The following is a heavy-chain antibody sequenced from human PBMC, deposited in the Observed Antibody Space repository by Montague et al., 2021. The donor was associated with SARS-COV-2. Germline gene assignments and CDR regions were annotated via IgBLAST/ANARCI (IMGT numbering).Heavy chain of an antibody. J-gene: IGHJ4*02. D-gene: IGHD5-18*01. V-gene: IGHV3-33*01. CDR2: IWYDGSNK. CDR3: ARDSVAMVYGTRYYFDY. Sequence: SLRLSRAASGFTFSSYGMHWVRQAPGKGLEWVAVIWYDGSNKYYADSVKGRFTISRDNSKNTLYLQMNSLRAEDTAVYYCARDSVAMVYGTRYYFDYWGQGTLVTVSS. CDR1: GFTFSSYG.